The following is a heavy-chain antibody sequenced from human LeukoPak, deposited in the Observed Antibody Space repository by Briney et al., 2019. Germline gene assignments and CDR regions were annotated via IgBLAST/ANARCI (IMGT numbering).Heavy chain of an antibody. Sequence: SETLSLTCTVSGGSISSSYYWGWIRQPPGKVLEWIGSIFYSGSTYYNPSPNSRVTISVDTSENQFSLKLSSVTAADTAVYYCARHSPTSYYFMDVWGKGTTVTISS. CDR2: IFYSGST. CDR1: GGSISSSYY. V-gene: IGHV4-39*01. J-gene: IGHJ6*03. CDR3: ARHSPTSYYFMDV.